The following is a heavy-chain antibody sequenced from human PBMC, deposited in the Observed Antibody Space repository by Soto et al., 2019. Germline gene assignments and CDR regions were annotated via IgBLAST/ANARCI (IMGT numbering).Heavy chain of an antibody. CDR2: SRNKPNSYST. J-gene: IGHJ4*02. Sequence: EVQLVESGGGLVQSGGSLRLSCAVSGFTFSDYYMDWVRQAPGKGLEWVGRSRNKPNSYSTEYAASVRGRFTISRDDSEKSIYLQMNTLSTEDTDVYFCVSSWGNYRYFNSWGQGTLVTVSS. CDR3: VSSWGNYRYFNS. CDR1: GFTFSDYY. V-gene: IGHV3-72*01. D-gene: IGHD4-4*01.